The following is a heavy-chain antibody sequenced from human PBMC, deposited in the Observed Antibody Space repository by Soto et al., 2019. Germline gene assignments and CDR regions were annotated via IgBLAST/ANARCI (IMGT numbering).Heavy chain of an antibody. CDR2: IYSGGST. D-gene: IGHD3-10*01. CDR1: GFTVSSNY. J-gene: IGHJ6*02. Sequence: EVQLVESGGGLVQPGGSLRLSCAASGFTVSSNYMSWVRQAPGKGLEWVSVIYSGGSTYYADSVKGRFTISRDNSKNPXXLQMNSRRAEDTAVYYCARDPTLWFGSYYYYGMDVWGQGTTVTVSS. V-gene: IGHV3-66*01. CDR3: ARDPTLWFGSYYYYGMDV.